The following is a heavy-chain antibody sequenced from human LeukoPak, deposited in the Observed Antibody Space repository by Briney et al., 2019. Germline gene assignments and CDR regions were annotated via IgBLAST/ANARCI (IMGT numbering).Heavy chain of an antibody. V-gene: IGHV4-39*07. CDR2: IYYSGST. Sequence: KTSETLSLTCTVSGGSISSSSYYWGWIRQPPGKGLEWIGSIYYSGSTYYNPSLKSRVTISVDTSKNQFSLKLSSVTAADTAVYYCARDGARGTMIVVVSPDAFDIWGQGTMVTVSS. CDR1: GGSISSSSYY. D-gene: IGHD3-22*01. J-gene: IGHJ3*02. CDR3: ARDGARGTMIVVVSPDAFDI.